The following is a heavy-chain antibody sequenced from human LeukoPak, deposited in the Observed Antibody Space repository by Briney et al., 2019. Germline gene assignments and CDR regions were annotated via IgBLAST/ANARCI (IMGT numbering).Heavy chain of an antibody. CDR2: INPINGAT. J-gene: IGHJ4*02. Sequence: ASEKVSCKASVYRFTDYYVHLVRQAPGQGLEWMGWINPINGATNYAQKFHGGVTMTRDTSITTAYMEFNSLTSDDTAVYYCARELGFCSSNSCPLYHYWGQGTLVTVSS. D-gene: IGHD2-2*01. V-gene: IGHV1-2*02. CDR1: VYRFTDYY. CDR3: ARELGFCSSNSCPLYHY.